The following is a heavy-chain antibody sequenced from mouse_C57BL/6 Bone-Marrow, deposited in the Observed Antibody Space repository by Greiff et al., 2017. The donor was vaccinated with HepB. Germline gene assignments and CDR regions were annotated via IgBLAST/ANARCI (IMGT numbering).Heavy chain of an antibody. CDR3: ASLYGSSLFDY. CDR1: GFSLTSYG. J-gene: IGHJ2*01. D-gene: IGHD1-1*01. V-gene: IGHV2-6*01. CDR2: IWGVGST. Sequence: LVAPSQSLSITCTVSGFSLTSYGVDWVRQSPGKGLEWQGVIWGVGSTNYNTALKSRLSISKDNSKRQVFLKMYSLQTDDTAMYYCASLYGSSLFDYWGQGTTLTVSS.